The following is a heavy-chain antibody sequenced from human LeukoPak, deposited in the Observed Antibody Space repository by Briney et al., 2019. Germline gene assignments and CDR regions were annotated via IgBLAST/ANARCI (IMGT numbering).Heavy chain of an antibody. CDR2: IHYSGTT. CDR3: VRYYAGDYQRSRFFDY. J-gene: IGHJ4*02. CDR1: GGSISSIISY. V-gene: IGHV4-39*01. Sequence: SETLSLTCAVSGGSISSIISYWAWIRQPPGKGLEWIATIHYSGTTYYNPFLKSRATISVDTSKNQFTLKVISVTAADAAVYYCVRYYAGDYQRSRFFDYWGQGTLVTVSS. D-gene: IGHD4-17*01.